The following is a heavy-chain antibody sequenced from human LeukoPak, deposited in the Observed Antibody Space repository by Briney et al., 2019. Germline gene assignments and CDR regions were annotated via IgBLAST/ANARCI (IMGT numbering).Heavy chain of an antibody. CDR3: AKGPGSSSVDY. CDR2: ISYDGSNK. J-gene: IGHJ4*02. V-gene: IGHV3-30*18. D-gene: IGHD6-6*01. CDR1: GFAFSSYS. Sequence: GGSLRLSCAASGFAFSSYSMNWIRQAPGKGLEWVAVISYDGSNKYYADSVKGRFTISRDNSKNTLYLQMNSLRAEDTAVYYCAKGPGSSSVDYWGQGTLVTVSS.